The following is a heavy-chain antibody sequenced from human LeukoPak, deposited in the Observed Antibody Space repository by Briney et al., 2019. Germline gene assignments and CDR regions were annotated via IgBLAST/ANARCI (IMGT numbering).Heavy chain of an antibody. J-gene: IGHJ4*02. CDR1: GYTFTSYD. D-gene: IGHD2-2*01. CDR3: ARTYCSSTSCPEGD. V-gene: IGHV1-8*01. Sequence: ASVKVSCKASGYTFTSYDINWVRQATGQGLEWMGWMNPNSGNTGYAQKFQGRVTMTRNTSISTAYMELSSLRSEDTAVYYCARTYCSSTSCPEGDWGQGTLVTVSS. CDR2: MNPNSGNT.